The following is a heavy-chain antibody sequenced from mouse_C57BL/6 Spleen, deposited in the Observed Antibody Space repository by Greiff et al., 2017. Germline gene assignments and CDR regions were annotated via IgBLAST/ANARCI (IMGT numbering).Heavy chain of an antibody. Sequence: LLESGPELVKPGASVKISCKASGYAFSSSWMNWVKQRPGKGLEWIGRIYPGDGDTNYNGKFKGKATLTADKSSSTAYMQLSSLTSEDSAVYFCTYYAHYAMDYWGQRTSVTVSS. V-gene: IGHV1-82*01. D-gene: IGHD2-10*01. J-gene: IGHJ4*01. CDR1: GYAFSSSW. CDR2: IYPGDGDT. CDR3: TYYAHYAMDY.